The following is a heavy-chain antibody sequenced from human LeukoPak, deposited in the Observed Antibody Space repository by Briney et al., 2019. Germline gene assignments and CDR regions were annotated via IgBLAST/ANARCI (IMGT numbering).Heavy chain of an antibody. J-gene: IGHJ3*01. D-gene: IGHD7-27*01. CDR2: IYSGGST. Sequence: GGSLRLSCAASGLTVSRNYMSWVRQAPGQGLEWVSIIYSGGSTIYGDSVKGRFTISRDNSKNTLFLHMNSLRAEDTAVYYCARNMGDWGRAFDFWGRGTMVTVSS. V-gene: IGHV3-53*01. CDR1: GLTVSRNY. CDR3: ARNMGDWGRAFDF.